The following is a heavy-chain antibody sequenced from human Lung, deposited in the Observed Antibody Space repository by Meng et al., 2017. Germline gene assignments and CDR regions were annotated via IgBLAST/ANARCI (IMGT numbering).Heavy chain of an antibody. CDR2: IYHSGTT. CDR1: GGSFSSSNW. CDR3: ARVGDGMDV. V-gene: IGHV4-4*02. J-gene: IGHJ6*02. Sequence: QGQLQEAGPGLVKPSGTLSLTCTVSGGSFSSSNWWSWVRQPPGKGLEWIGEIYHSGTTNYNPSLKSRVTISIDESQDQFSLKMTSVTAADTAVYYCARVGDGMDVWGQGTTVTVSS.